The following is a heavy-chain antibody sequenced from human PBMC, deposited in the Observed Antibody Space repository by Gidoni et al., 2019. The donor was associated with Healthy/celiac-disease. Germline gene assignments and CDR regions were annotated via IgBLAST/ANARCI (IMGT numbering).Heavy chain of an antibody. CDR3: ARDRIAARPGGYYYYGMDV. Sequence: QVQLQESGPGLVKPSETLSLTCTVSGGSLSSYYWSWIRQPPGKGLEWIGYIYYSGSTNYNPSLKSRVTISVDTSKNQFSLKLSSVTAADTAVYYCARDRIAARPGGYYYYGMDVWGQGTTVTVSS. CDR1: GGSLSSYY. CDR2: IYYSGST. J-gene: IGHJ6*02. V-gene: IGHV4-59*01. D-gene: IGHD6-6*01.